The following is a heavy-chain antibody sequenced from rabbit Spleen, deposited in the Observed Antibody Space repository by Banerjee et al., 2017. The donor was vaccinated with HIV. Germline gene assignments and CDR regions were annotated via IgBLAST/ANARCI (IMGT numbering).Heavy chain of an antibody. J-gene: IGHJ6*01. CDR1: GFSFSSSYY. V-gene: IGHV1S40*01. CDR3: ARDTGTSFSSYGMDL. CDR2: IAVGSGGFT. D-gene: IGHD8-1*01. Sequence: QSLEESGGDLVKPGASLTLTCTASGFSFSSSYYICWVRQPPGKGLEWIACIAVGSGGFTYYANWAKGRFTISKTSSTTVTLQMTSLTAADTATYFCARDTGTSFSSYGMDLWGPGTLVTV.